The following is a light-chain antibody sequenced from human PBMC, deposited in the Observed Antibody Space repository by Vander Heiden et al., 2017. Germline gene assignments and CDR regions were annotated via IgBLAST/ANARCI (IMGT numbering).Light chain of an antibody. CDR2: DAR. V-gene: IGLV3-21*02. CDR1: NIGSNS. J-gene: IGLJ2*01. Sequence: SYVLTQPHSVSVAPGQTARITCGGNNIGSNSVHWYRQKPGQAPVLVVYDARDRRSGIPERFSGANSGNTATLTISRVEAGEEADYYCQVGDSSSDHVVFGGGTKLTVL. CDR3: QVGDSSSDHVV.